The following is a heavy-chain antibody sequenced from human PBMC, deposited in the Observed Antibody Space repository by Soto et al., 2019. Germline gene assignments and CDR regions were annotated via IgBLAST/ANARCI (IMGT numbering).Heavy chain of an antibody. V-gene: IGHV1-18*01. CDR3: ARTRWLVTNYYGMEV. CDR1: GYTFTSYG. CDR2: ISAYNGNT. D-gene: IGHD3-10*01. J-gene: IGHJ6*02. Sequence: ASVKVSCKASGYTFTSYGISWVRQAPGQGLEWMGWISAYNGNTNYAQKLQGRVTMTTDTSTSTAYMELRSLRSDDTAVYYCARTRWLVTNYYGMEVWGQGTTVTVSS.